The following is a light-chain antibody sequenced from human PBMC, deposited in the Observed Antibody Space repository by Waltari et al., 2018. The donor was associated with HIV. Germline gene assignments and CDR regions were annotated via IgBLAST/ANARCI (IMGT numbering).Light chain of an antibody. J-gene: IGLJ2*01. CDR1: RSHVGSSDV. Sequence: SALSQAASVCGSPGRSTSIPGTGTRSHVGSSDVGSCYQQHPGKAPKLMIYEVSKRPSGVSHRFSGSKSGNTASLTISGLQAEDEADYYCCSYGGSSTVIFGGGTKLTVL. CDR2: EVS. V-gene: IGLV2-23*02. CDR3: CSYGGSSTVI.